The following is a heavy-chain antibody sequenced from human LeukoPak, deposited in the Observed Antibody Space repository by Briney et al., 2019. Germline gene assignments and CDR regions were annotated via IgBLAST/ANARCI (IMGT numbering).Heavy chain of an antibody. CDR2: ISGRTASL. V-gene: IGHV3-48*02. Sequence: GGSLRLSCAASGFTFNKYSMNWVRQAPGKGLEWISYISGRTASLYYADSVKGRFTISRDDAENSLYLQMNSLREEDTAVYYCARLGYSYGYFNYWGRGTLVTVSS. J-gene: IGHJ4*02. D-gene: IGHD5-18*01. CDR3: ARLGYSYGYFNY. CDR1: GFTFNKYS.